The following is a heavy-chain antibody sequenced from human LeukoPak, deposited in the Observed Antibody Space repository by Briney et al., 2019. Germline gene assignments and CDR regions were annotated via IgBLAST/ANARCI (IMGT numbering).Heavy chain of an antibody. CDR3: ARLQAQYCSSTSCYLGGDLYYYYYMDV. V-gene: IGHV1-18*01. D-gene: IGHD2-2*01. CDR2: ISAYNGNT. Sequence: ASVKVSCTASGYTFTTYGISWVRQAPGQGLEWMGWISAYNGNTNYAQKLQGRVTMTTDTSTSTAYMELRSLRSDDTAVYYCARLQAQYCSSTSCYLGGDLYYYYYMDVWGKGTTVTVSS. CDR1: GYTFTTYG. J-gene: IGHJ6*03.